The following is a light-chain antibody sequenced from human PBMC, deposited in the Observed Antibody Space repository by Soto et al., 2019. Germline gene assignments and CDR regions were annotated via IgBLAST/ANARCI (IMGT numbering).Light chain of an antibody. Sequence: QSALTQPPSASGTPGQRVTISCSVSHSNIGTKAVKWFQQVPGAAPKSLIYKTDQRPSGVPDRFSGSKSGTSASLAISGLQPEDEADYYCASWDDSLNGVVFGGGTKLTV. J-gene: IGLJ3*02. CDR3: ASWDDSLNGVV. CDR1: HSNIGTKA. V-gene: IGLV1-44*01. CDR2: KTD.